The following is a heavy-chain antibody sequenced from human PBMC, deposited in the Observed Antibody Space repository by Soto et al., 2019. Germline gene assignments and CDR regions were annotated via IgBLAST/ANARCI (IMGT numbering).Heavy chain of an antibody. CDR3: ARDDDFWSGQNWFDP. J-gene: IGHJ5*02. CDR1: GYTFTSYG. Sequence: ASVKVSCKASGYTFTSYGISWVRQAPGQGLEWMGWISAYNGNTNYAQKLQGRVTMTTDTSTSTAYMELRSLRSDDTAVYYCARDDDFWSGQNWFDPWGQETLFTVSS. CDR2: ISAYNGNT. V-gene: IGHV1-18*01. D-gene: IGHD3-3*01.